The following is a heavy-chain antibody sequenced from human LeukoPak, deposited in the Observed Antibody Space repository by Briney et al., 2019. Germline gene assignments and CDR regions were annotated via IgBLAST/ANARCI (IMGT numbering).Heavy chain of an antibody. CDR3: ARTTESGYCSSTSCHYYYYGMDV. CDR2: IYTSGST. CDR1: GGSISSNY. Sequence: SETLSLTCTVSGGSISSNYWSWIRQPAGKGLEWIGRIYTSGSTNYNPSLKSRVTMSVDTSKNQFSLKLSSVTAADTAVYYCARTTESGYCSSTSCHYYYYGMDVWGQGTTVTVSS. D-gene: IGHD2-2*01. J-gene: IGHJ6*02. V-gene: IGHV4-4*07.